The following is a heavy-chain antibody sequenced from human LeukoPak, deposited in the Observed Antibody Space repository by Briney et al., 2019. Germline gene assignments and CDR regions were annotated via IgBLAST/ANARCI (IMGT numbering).Heavy chain of an antibody. J-gene: IGHJ4*02. D-gene: IGHD6-13*01. CDR1: GFTFSSYS. CDR3: ARGKAAAKDY. Sequence: GGSLRLSCAASGFTFSSYSMNWVRQAPGKGLEWVSSISSSSSYIYYADSVKSRFTISRDNAKNSLYLQMNSLRAEDAAVYYCARGKAAAKDYWGQGTLVTVSS. CDR2: ISSSSSYI. V-gene: IGHV3-21*01.